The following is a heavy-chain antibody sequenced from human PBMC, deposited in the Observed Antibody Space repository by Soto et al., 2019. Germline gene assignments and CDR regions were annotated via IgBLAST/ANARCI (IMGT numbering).Heavy chain of an antibody. CDR2: INAGNGNT. D-gene: IGHD2-2*01. Sequence: QVQLVQSGAKVKKPGASVKVSCKASGYTFTSYAMHWVRQAPGQRLEWMGWINAGNGNTKYSQKFQGRVTITRDTSASTAYMELSSLRSEDTAVYYCARAPMGVVVPAAQYYYYYYMDVWGKGTTVTVSS. V-gene: IGHV1-3*01. CDR3: ARAPMGVVVPAAQYYYYYYMDV. CDR1: GYTFTSYA. J-gene: IGHJ6*03.